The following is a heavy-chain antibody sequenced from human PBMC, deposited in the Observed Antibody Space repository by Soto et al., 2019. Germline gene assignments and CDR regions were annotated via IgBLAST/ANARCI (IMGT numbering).Heavy chain of an antibody. V-gene: IGHV3-33*01. CDR1: GFTFSSYG. J-gene: IGHJ4*02. D-gene: IGHD4-17*01. Sequence: QVQLVESGGGVVQPGRSLRLSCAASGFTFSSYGMHWVRQAPGKGLEWVAVIWYDGSNKYYADSVKGRFTISRDNSKNTLYLKMNSLRAEETAVYYCARDGWDGDYGLEQWGQGTLVTVSS. CDR2: IWYDGSNK. CDR3: ARDGWDGDYGLEQ.